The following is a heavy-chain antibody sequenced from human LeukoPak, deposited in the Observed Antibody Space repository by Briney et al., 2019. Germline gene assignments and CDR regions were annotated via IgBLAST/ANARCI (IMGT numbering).Heavy chain of an antibody. J-gene: IGHJ6*03. Sequence: SQTLSLTCTVSGGSISSGGYYWSWIRQPPGKGLEWIGYIYHSGSTYYNPSLKSRVTISVDRSKNQFSLKLSSVTAADTAVYYCARGRSGWYSDYYMDVRGKGTTVTVSS. D-gene: IGHD6-19*01. CDR1: GGSISSGGYY. CDR2: IYHSGST. V-gene: IGHV4-30-2*01. CDR3: ARGRSGWYSDYYMDV.